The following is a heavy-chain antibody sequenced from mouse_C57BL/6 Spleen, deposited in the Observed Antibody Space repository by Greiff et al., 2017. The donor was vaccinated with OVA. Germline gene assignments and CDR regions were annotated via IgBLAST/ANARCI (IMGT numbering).Heavy chain of an antibody. Sequence: VQLKESGEGLVKPGGSLKLSCAASGFTFSSYAMSWVRQTPEKRLEWVAYISSGGDYTYYADTVKGRFTISRDNARNTLYLQMSSLKSEDTAMYYCTRVYSNYVGFDYWGQGTTLTVSS. CDR3: TRVYSNYVGFDY. D-gene: IGHD2-5*01. CDR1: GFTFSSYA. V-gene: IGHV5-9-1*02. CDR2: ISSGGDYT. J-gene: IGHJ2*01.